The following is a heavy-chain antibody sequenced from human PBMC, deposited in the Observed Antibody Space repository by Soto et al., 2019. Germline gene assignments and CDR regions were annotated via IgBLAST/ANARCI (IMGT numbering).Heavy chain of an antibody. CDR2: IHYSGRT. V-gene: IGHV4-59*12. Sequence: SETLSLTCSVSNGSISGFYWTWIRQPPGKILEWIGYIHYSGRTDYNPSLTSRATMSVDTSKNQFSLNLKSITAADTAVYYCVRVGVGIGNHFDSWGQGTLVTVSS. D-gene: IGHD1-26*01. CDR3: VRVGVGIGNHFDS. CDR1: NGSISGFY. J-gene: IGHJ4*02.